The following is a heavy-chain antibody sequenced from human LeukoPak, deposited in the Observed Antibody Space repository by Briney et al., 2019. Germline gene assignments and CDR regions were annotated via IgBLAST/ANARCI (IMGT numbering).Heavy chain of an antibody. D-gene: IGHD2-8*01. J-gene: IGHJ4*02. CDR3: ARVTSRLGVCDY. V-gene: IGHV4-34*01. CDR2: INHSGSN. Sequence: SETLSLTGAVYGFSFSGYYWSWIRQAPGKGLEWWGEINHSGSNNDKPSLRSGVTISVDTSKNQFTLKLRSATAADTAVYYCARVTSRLGVCDYWGKGSLVTVSS. CDR1: GFSFSGYY.